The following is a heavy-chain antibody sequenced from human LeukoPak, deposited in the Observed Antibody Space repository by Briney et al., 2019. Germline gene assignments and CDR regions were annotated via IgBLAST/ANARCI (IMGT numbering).Heavy chain of an antibody. Sequence: GGSLRLSCAASGLNFKNYWMHWVRQAPGKELVWVSRINPDGGTTNYADFVKGRFTISRDNAKNTVYVQMNSLRAEDTAVYYCARGSVPAARDWGQGTMVTVSS. J-gene: IGHJ3*01. CDR2: INPDGGTT. CDR1: GLNFKNYW. CDR3: ARGSVPAARD. V-gene: IGHV3-74*01. D-gene: IGHD2-2*01.